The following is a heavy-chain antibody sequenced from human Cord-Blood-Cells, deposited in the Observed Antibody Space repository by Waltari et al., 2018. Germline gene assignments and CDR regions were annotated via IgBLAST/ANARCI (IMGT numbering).Heavy chain of an antibody. CDR3: ARRGPYSSGWYGY. CDR1: GYTFTDYS. J-gene: IGHJ4*02. D-gene: IGHD6-19*01. CDR2: INPNSGGT. V-gene: IGHV1-2*02. Sequence: QVQLVQSGAEVKKPGASVKVSCKDSGYTFTDYSLLWVRQAPGQWLEGMGWINPNSGGTNYAKKFQGGVTMTRDTSISTAYMELSRLRSDDTAVYYCARRGPYSSGWYGYWGQGTLVTVSS.